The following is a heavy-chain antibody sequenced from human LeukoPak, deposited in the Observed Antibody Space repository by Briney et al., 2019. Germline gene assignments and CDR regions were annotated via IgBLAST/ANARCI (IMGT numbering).Heavy chain of an antibody. CDR3: ARGVYIAAAQYGY. D-gene: IGHD6-13*01. Sequence: SETLSLTCTVSGGSMSSNYWSWIRQPPGKAVEWIGYIYYSGSTNYNPSLKSRVTISVDTSKNQFSLKLSSVTAADTAVYYCARGVYIAAAQYGYWGQGTLVTVSS. J-gene: IGHJ4*02. V-gene: IGHV4-59*01. CDR1: GGSMSSNY. CDR2: IYYSGST.